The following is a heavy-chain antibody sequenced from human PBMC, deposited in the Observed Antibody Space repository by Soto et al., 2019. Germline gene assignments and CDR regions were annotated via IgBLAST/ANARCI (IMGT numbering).Heavy chain of an antibody. CDR1: GYTLTELS. D-gene: IGHD2-15*01. CDR3: AREGPVVTTNDYYYYYGMDV. CDR2: FDPEDGET. V-gene: IGHV1-24*01. J-gene: IGHJ6*02. Sequence: GASVKVSCKVSGYTLTELSMHWVRQAPGKGLEWMGGFDPEDGETIYAQKFQGRVTMTEDTSTDTAYMELSSLRSEDTALYYSAREGPVVTTNDYYYYYGMDVWGQGTTVTVSS.